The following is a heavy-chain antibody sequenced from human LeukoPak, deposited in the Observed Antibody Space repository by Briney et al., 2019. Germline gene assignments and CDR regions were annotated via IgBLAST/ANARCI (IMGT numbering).Heavy chain of an antibody. D-gene: IGHD3-9*01. V-gene: IGHV4-34*01. CDR3: ARAGIYYDILTGYYSKWAFDI. CDR2: INHSGST. Sequence: SETLSLTCAVYGGSFSGYYWSWIRQPPGKGLEWIGEINHSGSTNYNPSLKSRVTVSVDTSKNQFSVKLSSVTAADTAVYYCARAGIYYDILTGYYSKWAFDIWGQGTMVTVSS. CDR1: GGSFSGYY. J-gene: IGHJ3*02.